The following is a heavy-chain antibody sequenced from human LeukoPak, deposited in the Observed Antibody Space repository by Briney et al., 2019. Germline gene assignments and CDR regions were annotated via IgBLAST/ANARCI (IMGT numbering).Heavy chain of an antibody. J-gene: IGHJ3*02. CDR2: ISGIGGST. CDR1: GFTFDDYG. Sequence: SGGSLRLSCAASGFTFDDYGMHWVRQAPGKGLEWVSSISGIGGSTNYADSVKGRFTISRDNSKNTLYLQMNSLRAEDTAVYYCAMIEEGGYCSSTSCLDAFDIWGQGTMVTVSS. CDR3: AMIEEGGYCSSTSCLDAFDI. V-gene: IGHV3-23*01. D-gene: IGHD2-2*01.